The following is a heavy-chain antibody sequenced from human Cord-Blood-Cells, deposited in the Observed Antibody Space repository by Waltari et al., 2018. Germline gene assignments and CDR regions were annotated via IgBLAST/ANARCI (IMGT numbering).Heavy chain of an antibody. Sequence: QLQLQESGPGLGKPSETLSLTCTVSGGSISSSSYYWGWIRQPPGKGLEWIGSIYYSGSTYYNPSLKSRVTISVDTSKNQFSLKLSSVTAADTAVYYCARHRTGDDAFDIWGQGTMVTDSS. CDR1: GGSISSSSYY. D-gene: IGHD7-27*01. CDR2: IYYSGST. V-gene: IGHV4-39*01. CDR3: ARHRTGDDAFDI. J-gene: IGHJ3*02.